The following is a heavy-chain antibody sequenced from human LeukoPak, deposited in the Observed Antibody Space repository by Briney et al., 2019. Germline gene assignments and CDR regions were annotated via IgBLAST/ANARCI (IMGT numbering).Heavy chain of an antibody. V-gene: IGHV3-15*01. D-gene: IGHD3-16*01. J-gene: IGHJ4*02. CDR3: MSDPLNQGGVDY. CDR1: GLYFTDAW. Sequence: GGSLRLSCAVSGLYFTDAWMSWARLAPGKGLEWVGRIKSNVDGGTVDYMTPVKGRFTISRDDSKNTLYLQLNSLKTEDTAVYTCMSDPLNQGGVDYWGQGTLVTVSS. CDR2: IKSNVDGGTV.